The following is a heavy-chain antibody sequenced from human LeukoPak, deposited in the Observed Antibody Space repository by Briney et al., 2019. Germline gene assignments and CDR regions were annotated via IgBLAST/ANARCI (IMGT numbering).Heavy chain of an antibody. CDR3: GREFDCSSTSCYRHGDAFDI. J-gene: IGHJ3*02. D-gene: IGHD2-2*01. Sequence: GGSLRLSCAASGFTFSSYGMHWVRQAPGKGLEWVAFIRYDGSNKYYADSVKGRFTISRDNAKNSLYLQMNSLRAEDTAVYYCGREFDCSSTSCYRHGDAFDIWGQGTMVTVSS. V-gene: IGHV3-30*02. CDR2: IRYDGSNK. CDR1: GFTFSSYG.